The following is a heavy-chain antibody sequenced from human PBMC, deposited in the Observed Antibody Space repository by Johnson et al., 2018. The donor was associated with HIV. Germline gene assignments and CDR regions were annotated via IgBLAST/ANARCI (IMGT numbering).Heavy chain of an antibody. Sequence: VQLVESGGGLIQPGGSLRLSCAASGFTVSSNYMSWVRQAPGKGLEWVSVIYSGGSTYYPDSVKGRFTISRDNSKNTLYLQMNSLRAEDTAVYSWARQAPGVTIFGVGGAFDIWGQGTMVTVSS. CDR2: IYSGGST. J-gene: IGHJ3*02. CDR3: ARQAPGVTIFGVGGAFDI. CDR1: GFTVSSNY. D-gene: IGHD3-3*01. V-gene: IGHV3-53*01.